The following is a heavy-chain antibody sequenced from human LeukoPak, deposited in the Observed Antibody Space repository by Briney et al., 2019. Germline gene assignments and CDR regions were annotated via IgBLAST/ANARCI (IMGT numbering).Heavy chain of an antibody. Sequence: SGGSLRLSCAASGFTFSSYSKNWVRQAPGKGLEWISYISSGTITMYYADSVKGRFTISRDNAKNSLYLQMNGLKADDTAVYYCARDGEFDYWGQGTLVTVSS. CDR1: GFTFSSYS. J-gene: IGHJ4*02. CDR2: ISSGTITM. CDR3: ARDGEFDY. V-gene: IGHV3-48*01.